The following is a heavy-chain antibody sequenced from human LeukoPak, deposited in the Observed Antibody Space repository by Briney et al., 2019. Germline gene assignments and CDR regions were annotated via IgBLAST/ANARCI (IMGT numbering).Heavy chain of an antibody. CDR2: INPSGGST. V-gene: IGHV1-46*01. D-gene: IGHD5-24*01. J-gene: IGHJ4*02. CDR3: ARVYGSTLKHKTRDGYTLFDY. Sequence: ASVKVSCRASGYTFTSYYMHWVRQAPGQGLEWMGIINPSGGSTSYAQKFQGRVTMTRDTSTSTVYMELSSLRSEDTAVYYRARVYGSTLKHKTRDGYTLFDYWGQGTLVTVSS. CDR1: GYTFTSYY.